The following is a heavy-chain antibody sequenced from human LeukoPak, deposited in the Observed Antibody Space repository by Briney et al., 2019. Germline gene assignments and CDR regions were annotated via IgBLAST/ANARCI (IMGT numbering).Heavy chain of an antibody. J-gene: IGHJ4*02. CDR1: GFTSSSYS. V-gene: IGHV3-48*02. Sequence: PGGSLRLSCAASGFTSSSYSMTWVRQTPGKGLEWVSYIGPRSSVVYYADSVKGRFTISRDDAKNSLYLQMNSLRDEDTAVYYCARDYSYAYFDWGQGTLVTVSS. CDR3: ARDYSYAYFD. D-gene: IGHD5-18*01. CDR2: IGPRSSVV.